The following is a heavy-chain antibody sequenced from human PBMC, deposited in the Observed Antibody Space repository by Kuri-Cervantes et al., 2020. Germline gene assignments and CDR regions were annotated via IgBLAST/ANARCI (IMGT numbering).Heavy chain of an antibody. D-gene: IGHD1-1*01. Sequence: ASVKVSCKASGYTFTGYYMHWVRQAPGQGLEWMGWINPNSGGTNYAQKFQGRVTMTRDTSISTAYMELSRLRSEDTAMYYCARGERLGNYYYMDVWGEGTTVTVSS. CDR2: INPNSGGT. J-gene: IGHJ6*03. CDR3: ARGERLGNYYYMDV. V-gene: IGHV1-2*02. CDR1: GYTFTGYY.